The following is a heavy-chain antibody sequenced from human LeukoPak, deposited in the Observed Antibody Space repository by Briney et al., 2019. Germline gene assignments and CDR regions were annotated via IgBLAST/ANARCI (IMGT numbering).Heavy chain of an antibody. CDR2: IHPSGGST. CDR3: ARTQDYSIDWYFTP. Sequence: ASVKLPYKASGYTFTSYYMHWLRQAPGQGLEWMGIIHPSGGSTNYAQEFRGGVTMTRDTSTSTLYMELNSLRSEDTAVYYCARTQDYSIDWYFTPCGAGNLVTVSS. CDR1: GYTFTSYY. J-gene: IGHJ2*01. V-gene: IGHV1-46*01. D-gene: IGHD4-11*01.